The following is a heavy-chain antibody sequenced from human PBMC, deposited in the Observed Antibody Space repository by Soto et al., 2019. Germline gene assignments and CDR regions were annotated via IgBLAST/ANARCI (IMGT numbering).Heavy chain of an antibody. D-gene: IGHD3-22*01. Sequence: GESLKISCKGSGYSFTSYWIGWVRQMPGKGLEWMGIIYPGDSDTRYSPSFQGRVTISADKFISTAYLQWSSLKASDTAMYYCARQGADYYDSSGYYYADYYYGMDVWGQGTTVTVSS. CDR1: GYSFTSYW. V-gene: IGHV5-51*01. J-gene: IGHJ6*02. CDR3: ARQGADYYDSSGYYYADYYYGMDV. CDR2: IYPGDSDT.